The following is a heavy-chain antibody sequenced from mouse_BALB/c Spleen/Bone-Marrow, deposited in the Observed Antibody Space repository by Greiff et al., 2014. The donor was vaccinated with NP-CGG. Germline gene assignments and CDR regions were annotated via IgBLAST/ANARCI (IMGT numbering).Heavy chain of an antibody. CDR3: ASYYYGRSSFAC. CDR2: IDPANGNT. J-gene: IGHJ3*01. V-gene: IGHV14-3*02. Sequence: VQLQQSGAEIVKPGASVKLSCTASGFNIKDTYIHWVKQRPEQGLEWIGRIDPANGNTKYDPKFQGKATITTDTPSNTAYLQLSSLTSEDTAVYYCASYYYGRSSFACWGQGTLVTVSA. CDR1: GFNIKDTY. D-gene: IGHD1-1*01.